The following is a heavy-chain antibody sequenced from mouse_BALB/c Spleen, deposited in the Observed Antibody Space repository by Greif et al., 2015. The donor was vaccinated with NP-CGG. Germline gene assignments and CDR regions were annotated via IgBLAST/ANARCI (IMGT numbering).Heavy chain of an antibody. CDR2: ILPGSGST. V-gene: IGHV1-9*01. D-gene: IGHD2-4*01. J-gene: IGHJ2*01. CDR3: ASPSTMITGYYFDY. Sequence: VKLVESGAELVKPGASVKISCKATGYTFSSYWIEWVKQRPGHGLEWIGEILPGSGSTNYNEKFKGKATFTADASSNTAYMQLSSLTSEDSAVYYCASPSTMITGYYFDYWGQGTTLTVSS. CDR1: GYTFSSYW.